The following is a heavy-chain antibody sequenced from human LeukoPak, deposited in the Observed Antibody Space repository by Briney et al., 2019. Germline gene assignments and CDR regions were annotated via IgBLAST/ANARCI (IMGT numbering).Heavy chain of an antibody. CDR2: IYYSGST. Sequence: PSETLSLTCTVSGGSISNYYWSWIRQPPGKGLEWIGYIYYSGSTNYNPSLKSRVTISVDTSKNQFSLKLSSVTAADTAVYFCARHPSGRGGNFDYWGQGTLVTVSS. CDR1: GGSISNYY. V-gene: IGHV4-59*01. J-gene: IGHJ4*02. CDR3: ARHPSGRGGNFDY. D-gene: IGHD5-12*01.